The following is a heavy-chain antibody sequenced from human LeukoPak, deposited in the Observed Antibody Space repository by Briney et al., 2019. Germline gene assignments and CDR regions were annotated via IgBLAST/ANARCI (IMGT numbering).Heavy chain of an antibody. CDR1: GFTVSSNY. CDR3: AGEGYDSSGYYYPDY. V-gene: IGHV3-66*01. CDR2: IYSGGST. J-gene: IGHJ4*02. Sequence: PGGSLRLSCAASGFTVSSNYMSWVRQAPGKGLEWVSVIYSGGSTYYADSVKGRFTISRDNSKNTLYLQMNSLRAEDTAVYYCAGEGYDSSGYYYPDYWGQGTLVTVSS. D-gene: IGHD3-22*01.